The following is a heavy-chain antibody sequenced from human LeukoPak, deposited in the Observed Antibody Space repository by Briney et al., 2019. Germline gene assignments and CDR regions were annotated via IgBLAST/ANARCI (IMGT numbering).Heavy chain of an antibody. D-gene: IGHD1-26*01. Sequence: GGSLRLSCAASGFTLSRYWMSWVRQAPGRGLEWVANIKQDGSEKYYVDSVKGRFTISRDNAKNSLYLQMNSLRAEDTALYYCARTRELLRDYYYYYMDVWGKGTTVTVSS. V-gene: IGHV3-7*03. CDR2: IKQDGSEK. CDR1: GFTLSRYW. CDR3: ARTRELLRDYYYYYMDV. J-gene: IGHJ6*03.